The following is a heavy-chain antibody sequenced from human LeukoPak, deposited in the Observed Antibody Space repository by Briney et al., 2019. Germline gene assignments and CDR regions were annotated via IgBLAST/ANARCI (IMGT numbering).Heavy chain of an antibody. CDR2: ISSSGLYI. Sequence: PGGSLRLSCEVSGFTSSTYTMNWVRQAPGKGREWVSSISSSGLYIYYADSVKGRFTISRDNAENSLYLQMNSLRAEDTAVYYCARDKQVGASLFDSWGQGTLVTVSS. CDR1: GFTSSTYT. CDR3: ARDKQVGASLFDS. D-gene: IGHD1-26*01. J-gene: IGHJ4*02. V-gene: IGHV3-21*01.